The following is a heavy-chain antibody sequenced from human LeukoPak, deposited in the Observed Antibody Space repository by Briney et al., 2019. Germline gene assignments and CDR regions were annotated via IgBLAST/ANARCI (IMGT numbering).Heavy chain of an antibody. Sequence: SETLSLTCTVSGGSIRSYFWSWIRQPPGKGLEWIGYIDYSGSTNYNPSLKSRVTISVDTSKNQFSLKLSSVTAADTAAYYCARVYSGSYNFDYWGQGTLVTVSS. J-gene: IGHJ4*02. CDR3: ARVYSGSYNFDY. V-gene: IGHV4-59*01. D-gene: IGHD1-26*01. CDR2: IDYSGST. CDR1: GGSIRSYF.